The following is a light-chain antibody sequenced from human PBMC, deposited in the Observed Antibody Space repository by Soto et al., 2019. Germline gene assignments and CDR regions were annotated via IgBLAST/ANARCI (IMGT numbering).Light chain of an antibody. V-gene: IGKV1-39*01. CDR1: QSISSY. CDR2: AAS. Sequence: DIQMTQSPSSLSASVGDRVTITCRASQSISSYLNWYQQKPGKAPKRLIYAASSLQSGVPSRFSGSGSGTDFTLTSSSLQPEDFATYYCQQSYSTPWTFGQGTKVEIK. J-gene: IGKJ1*01. CDR3: QQSYSTPWT.